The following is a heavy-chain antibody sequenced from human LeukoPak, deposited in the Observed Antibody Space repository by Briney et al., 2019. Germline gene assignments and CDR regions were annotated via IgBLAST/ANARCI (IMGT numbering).Heavy chain of an antibody. Sequence: GGSLRLSCAVSGFTFRNYLMHWVRHAPGQGLVWVSRINQDETKAYTDSVKGRFTVSRDNAKNMMYLQLNGLRAEDTAVYFCGRGGDGIDVWGQGTMVIVSS. CDR3: GRGGDGIDV. J-gene: IGHJ3*01. D-gene: IGHD5-24*01. CDR2: INQDETKA. CDR1: GFTFRNYL. V-gene: IGHV3-74*01.